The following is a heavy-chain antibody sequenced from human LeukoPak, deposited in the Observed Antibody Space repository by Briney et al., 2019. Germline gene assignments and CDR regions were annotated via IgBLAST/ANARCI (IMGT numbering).Heavy chain of an antibody. CDR2: ISGTDDFT. CDR3: TRGVYCSGGSCSLDY. Sequence: GGSLRLSCAASGFTFSSYAMHWVRQAPGKGLEWVSTISGTDDFTYYADSVRGRFTISRDNSRNTLSLQISSLRAEDTALYYCTRGVYCSGGSCSLDYWGQGTLVTVSS. V-gene: IGHV3-23*01. D-gene: IGHD2-15*01. CDR1: GFTFSSYA. J-gene: IGHJ4*02.